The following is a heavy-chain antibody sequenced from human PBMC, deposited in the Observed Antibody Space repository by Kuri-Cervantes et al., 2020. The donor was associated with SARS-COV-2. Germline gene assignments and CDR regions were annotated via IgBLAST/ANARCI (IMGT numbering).Heavy chain of an antibody. Sequence: GGSLRLSCAASGFTFSSYGMHWVRQAPGKGLEWVAVIWYDGSNKYYADSVKGRFTISRDNSKNTLYLQMNSLRAEDTAVYYCARDLFDSGSPHKPYYHYYGMDVWGQGTTVTVSS. CDR1: GFTFSSYG. V-gene: IGHV3-33*01. CDR3: ARDLFDSGSPHKPYYHYYGMDV. CDR2: IWYDGSNK. J-gene: IGHJ6*02. D-gene: IGHD1-26*01.